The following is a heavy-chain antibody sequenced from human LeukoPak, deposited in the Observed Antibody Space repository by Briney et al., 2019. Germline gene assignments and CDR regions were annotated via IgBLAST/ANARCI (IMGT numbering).Heavy chain of an antibody. V-gene: IGHV3-9*01. J-gene: IGHJ4*02. D-gene: IGHD6-19*01. CDR2: ISWNSGSI. CDR3: AKDMGYSSGWYVFDY. Sequence: QTGGSLRLSCAASGFTFDDYAMHWVRQAPGKGLEWVSGISWNSGSIGYADSVKGRFTISRDNAKNSLYLKMNSLRAEDTALYYCAKDMGYSSGWYVFDYWGQGTLVTVSS. CDR1: GFTFDDYA.